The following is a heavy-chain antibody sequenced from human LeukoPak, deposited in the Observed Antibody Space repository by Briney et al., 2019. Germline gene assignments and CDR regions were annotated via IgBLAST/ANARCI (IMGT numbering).Heavy chain of an antibody. V-gene: IGHV1-18*04. Sequence: GASVKVSCKASGYTFTGYYMHWVRQAPGQGLEWMGWISGYNGNTNHAQKLQGRVTMTTDTSTSTAYMELRSLRSDDTAVYYCARNYDSSGYYYYGLDVWGHGTTVTVSS. CDR3: ARNYDSSGYYYYGLDV. CDR2: ISGYNGNT. CDR1: GYTFTGYY. D-gene: IGHD3-22*01. J-gene: IGHJ6*02.